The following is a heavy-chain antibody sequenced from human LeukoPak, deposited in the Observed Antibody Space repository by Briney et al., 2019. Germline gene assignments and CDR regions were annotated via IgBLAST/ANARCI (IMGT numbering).Heavy chain of an antibody. CDR3: ARYFDS. CDR1: GFTFSSYT. V-gene: IGHV3-48*02. Sequence: GGSLRLSCAASGFTFSSYTMGWVRQAPGKGLEWVSDISSSSSTIYYADSVKGRFTISRDNAKNSLYLKMNSLRDEDTAVYYCARYFDSWGQGTLVTVSS. J-gene: IGHJ4*02. CDR2: ISSSSSTI.